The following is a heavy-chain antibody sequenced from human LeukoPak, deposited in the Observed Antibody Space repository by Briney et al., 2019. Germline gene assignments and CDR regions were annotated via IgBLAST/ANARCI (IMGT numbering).Heavy chain of an antibody. CDR3: AREYCSSTSCPVGYMDV. V-gene: IGHV1-2*02. Sequence: ASVKVSCQASGYTFTGYYMHWVRQAPGQGLEWMGWINPNSGGTNYAQKFQGRVTMTRDTSISTAYMELSRLRSDDTAVYYCAREYCSSTSCPVGYMDVWGKGTTVTVSS. J-gene: IGHJ6*03. CDR1: GYTFTGYY. CDR2: INPNSGGT. D-gene: IGHD2-2*01.